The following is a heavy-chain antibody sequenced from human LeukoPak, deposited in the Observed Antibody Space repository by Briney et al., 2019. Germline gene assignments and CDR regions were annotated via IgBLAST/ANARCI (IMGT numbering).Heavy chain of an antibody. Sequence: GGSLRLSCAASGFTFSGSAMHWVRQAPGKGLERVSAISGSGGSTYYADSVKGRFTISRDNSKNTLYLQMNSLRAEDTAVYYCAKGTRITMIVVVTGPFDYWGQGTLVTVSS. CDR1: GFTFSGSA. D-gene: IGHD3-22*01. V-gene: IGHV3-23*01. J-gene: IGHJ4*02. CDR2: ISGSGGST. CDR3: AKGTRITMIVVVTGPFDY.